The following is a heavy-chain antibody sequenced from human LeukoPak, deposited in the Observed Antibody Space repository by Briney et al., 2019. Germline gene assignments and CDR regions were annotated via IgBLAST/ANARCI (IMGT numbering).Heavy chain of an antibody. CDR3: ARHFRLRFLEWLEDNGMDV. J-gene: IGHJ6*02. Sequence: NPSETLSLTCTVSGGSISSYYWSWIRQPPGKGLEWIGYIYYSGSTNYNPSLKSRVTISVDTSKNQFSLKLSSVTAADTAVYYCARHFRLRFLEWLEDNGMDVWGQGTTVTVSS. CDR1: GGSISSYY. V-gene: IGHV4-59*08. D-gene: IGHD3-3*01. CDR2: IYYSGST.